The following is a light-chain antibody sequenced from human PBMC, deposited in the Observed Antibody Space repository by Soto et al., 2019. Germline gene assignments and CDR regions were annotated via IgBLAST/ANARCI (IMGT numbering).Light chain of an antibody. CDR3: QQYNIWPLT. J-gene: IGKJ4*01. CDR2: GAA. CDR1: QTVRTY. Sequence: IVLTQSPATLSLSPGERATLSCRARQTVRTYLAWYQHKPGQAPRLLISGAATRATDIPARFSGSGSGTEFTLTIDTLQSEDFAVYYCQQYNIWPLTFGGGTKVDNK. V-gene: IGKV3D-15*01.